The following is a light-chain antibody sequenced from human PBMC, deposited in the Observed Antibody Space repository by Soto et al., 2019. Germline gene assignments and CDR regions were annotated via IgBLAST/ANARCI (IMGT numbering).Light chain of an antibody. Sequence: DIQMTQSPSSLSASVGDRVTITCRASQSISNYLNWYQQKPGKAPKVLIYATSSLQSGVPSRFSGSGSGTDFTLTISSLQPEDFATYYCQQSYNSFTFGPGTKVDIK. CDR1: QSISNY. V-gene: IGKV1-39*01. CDR3: QQSYNSFT. J-gene: IGKJ3*01. CDR2: ATS.